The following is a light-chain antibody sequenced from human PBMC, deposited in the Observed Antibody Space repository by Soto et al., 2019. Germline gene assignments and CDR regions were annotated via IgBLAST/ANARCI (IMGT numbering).Light chain of an antibody. Sequence: DIQMTQTPPSLSASVGDRVTITCRASQSISTHLNWYQQKPGKAPKLLIYAASSLQSGVPSRFSGSGSGTDFTLTSSSLQPEDFATYSCQQSYSTPLTFGGGTKVEIK. V-gene: IGKV1-39*01. J-gene: IGKJ4*01. CDR3: QQSYSTPLT. CDR2: AAS. CDR1: QSISTH.